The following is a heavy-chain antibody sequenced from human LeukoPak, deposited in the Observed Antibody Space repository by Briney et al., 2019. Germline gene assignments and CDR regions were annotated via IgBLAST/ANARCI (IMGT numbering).Heavy chain of an antibody. V-gene: IGHV3-30*03. CDR2: ISYDGSNK. Sequence: PGGSLRLSCAASGFTFSSYGMHWVRQAPGKGLEWVAVISYDGSNKYYADSVKGRFTISRDNSKNTLYLQMNSLRAEDTAVYYFATLTGGDYWGQGTLVTVSS. D-gene: IGHD1-26*01. J-gene: IGHJ4*02. CDR1: GFTFSSYG. CDR3: ATLTGGDY.